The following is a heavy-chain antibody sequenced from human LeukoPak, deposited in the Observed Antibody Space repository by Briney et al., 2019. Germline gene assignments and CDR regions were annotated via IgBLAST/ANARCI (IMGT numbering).Heavy chain of an antibody. CDR3: AKASSWGLDSAFDI. CDR1: GFTFDDYA. J-gene: IGHJ3*02. CDR2: INWNSGNI. D-gene: IGHD3-16*01. Sequence: RSLRLSCAASGFTFDDYAMHWVRQAPGKGLQWVSGINWNSGNIGYADSVKGRFTISRDNAKNSLYLQMNALRAEDMAVYYCAKASSWGLDSAFDIWGQGTMVTVSS. V-gene: IGHV3-9*03.